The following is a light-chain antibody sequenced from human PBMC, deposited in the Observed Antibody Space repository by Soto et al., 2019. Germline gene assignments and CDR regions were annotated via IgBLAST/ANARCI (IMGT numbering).Light chain of an antibody. J-gene: IGKJ1*01. CDR2: GAS. V-gene: IGKV3-15*01. CDR1: QSVSSN. CDR3: QHYSLYSPWT. Sequence: IVMTQSSATLSVSPGERATLSCSASQSVSSNLAWSQQKPGQAPRLLIYGASTRATGIPARFSGSGSGTEFTLTTTSLQPDDSATYYCQHYSLYSPWTFGQGTKVDIK.